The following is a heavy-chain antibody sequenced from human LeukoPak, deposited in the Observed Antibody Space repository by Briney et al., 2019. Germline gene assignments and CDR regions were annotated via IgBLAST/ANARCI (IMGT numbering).Heavy chain of an antibody. CDR3: AREERGLGYCSGGSCYFAFDI. CDR1: GGTFSSYA. Sequence: SVKVSCKASGGTFSSYAISWVRQAPGQGLEWIGRIIPILGIANYAQKFQGRVTITADKSTSTAYMELSSLRSEDTAVYYCAREERGLGYCSGGSCYFAFDIWGQGTMVTVSS. V-gene: IGHV1-69*04. D-gene: IGHD2-15*01. J-gene: IGHJ3*02. CDR2: IIPILGIA.